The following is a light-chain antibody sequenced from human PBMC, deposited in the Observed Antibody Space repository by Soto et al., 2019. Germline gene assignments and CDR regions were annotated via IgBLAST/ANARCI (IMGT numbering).Light chain of an antibody. Sequence: QSVLTQPPSASGTPGQRVTISCSGSSSNIGNFYVYWYQQLPGTAPKLLIYTNNQRPLGVPDRFSGSKSGTSASLAISGLRSEDEAEYYCAAWDDSLSGPGVFGGGTQLTVL. V-gene: IGLV1-47*01. CDR1: SSNIGNFY. CDR2: TNN. CDR3: AAWDDSLSGPGV. J-gene: IGLJ7*01.